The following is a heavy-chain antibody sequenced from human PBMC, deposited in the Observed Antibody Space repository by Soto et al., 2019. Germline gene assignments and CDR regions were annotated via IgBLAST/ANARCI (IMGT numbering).Heavy chain of an antibody. Sequence: GGSLRLSCAASGFTFSSYGMHWVRQAPGKGLEWVAVIWYDGSNKYYADSVKGRFTISRDNSKNTLYLQMNSLRAEDTAVYYCARDRASYDFWSGYTPADYWGQGTLVTVSS. J-gene: IGHJ4*02. CDR3: ARDRASYDFWSGYTPADY. V-gene: IGHV3-33*01. D-gene: IGHD3-3*01. CDR1: GFTFSSYG. CDR2: IWYDGSNK.